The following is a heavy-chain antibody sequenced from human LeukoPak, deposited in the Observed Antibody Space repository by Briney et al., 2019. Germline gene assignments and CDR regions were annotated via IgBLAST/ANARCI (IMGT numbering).Heavy chain of an antibody. CDR1: GYTLASYG. J-gene: IGHJ6*02. Sequence: ASVKVSCKPSGYTLASYGISWVRQAPGQGLEWMGWISAYNGNTNYAQKLQGRVTMNTDTSTSTAYMELRSLRSDDTAVYYCARDHVVRGVMGPYGMDVWGQGTTVSVSS. CDR3: ARDHVVRGVMGPYGMDV. CDR2: ISAYNGNT. D-gene: IGHD3-10*01. V-gene: IGHV1-18*01.